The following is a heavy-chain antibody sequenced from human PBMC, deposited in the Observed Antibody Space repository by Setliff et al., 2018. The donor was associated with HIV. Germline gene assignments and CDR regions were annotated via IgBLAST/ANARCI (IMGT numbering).Heavy chain of an antibody. D-gene: IGHD3-22*01. CDR3: ARGVPPDLYYDSSHGYDAFDV. V-gene: IGHV4-34*01. Sequence: SETLSLTCAVYGGSFSGYYWSWIRQPPGKGLEWIGEINHSGSTNYNPSLKSRVTISLDTSKNQFSLKLSSVTAADTAVYYCARGVPPDLYYDSSHGYDAFDVWG. J-gene: IGHJ3*01. CDR2: INHSGST. CDR1: GGSFSGYY.